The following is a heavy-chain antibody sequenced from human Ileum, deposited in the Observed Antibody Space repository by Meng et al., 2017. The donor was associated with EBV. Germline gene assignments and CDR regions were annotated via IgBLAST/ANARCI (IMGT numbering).Heavy chain of an antibody. V-gene: IGHV4-4*02. J-gene: IGHJ4*02. CDR2: IHHTRGP. D-gene: IGHD2-8*01. Sequence: QVKLQESGPGLVGPSGNLYLTCSVSGDSISNEHWWSWVRQSPGKGLEWIGEIHHTRGPNYNPSLKSRVIISVDKSNNHFSLRLSAVTAADTAVYYCASNGAFSLDHWGQGTLVTVSS. CDR3: ASNGAFSLDH. CDR1: GDSISNEHW.